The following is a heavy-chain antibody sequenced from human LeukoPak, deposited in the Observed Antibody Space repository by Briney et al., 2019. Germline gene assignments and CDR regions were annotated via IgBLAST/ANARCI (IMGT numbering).Heavy chain of an antibody. J-gene: IGHJ4*02. Sequence: ASVXXXXXVSGYTLTELSXXWXRQAXGKGLEXXGGFDPEDGETIYAQKFQGRVTMTEDTSTDTAYMELSSLRSEDTAVYYCATVLQDGSGSPFDYWGQGTLVTVSS. D-gene: IGHD3-10*01. V-gene: IGHV1-24*01. CDR3: ATVLQDGSGSPFDY. CDR2: FDPEDGET. CDR1: GYTLTELS.